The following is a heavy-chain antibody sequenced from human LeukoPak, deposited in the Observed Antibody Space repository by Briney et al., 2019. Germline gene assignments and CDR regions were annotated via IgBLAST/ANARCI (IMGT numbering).Heavy chain of an antibody. CDR2: IYYSGST. D-gene: IGHD3/OR15-3a*01. Sequence: SETLSLTCSVSGGSVSSSGYYWSWIRQHPGKGLEWIGYIYYSGSTYYNPSLKSRVTISVDTSKNQFSLKLSSVTAADTAVYYCARDQDYYFDYWGQGTLVTVSS. CDR3: ARDQDYYFDY. V-gene: IGHV4-31*03. CDR1: GGSVSSSGYY. J-gene: IGHJ4*02.